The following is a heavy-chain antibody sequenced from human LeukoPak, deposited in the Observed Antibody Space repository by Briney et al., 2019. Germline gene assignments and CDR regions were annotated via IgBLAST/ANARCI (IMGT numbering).Heavy chain of an antibody. D-gene: IGHD6-13*01. Sequence: SETLSLTCTVSGGSIKSYYWSWIRQHPGKGLEWIGYIYYSGSTYYNPSLKSRVTISVDTSKNQFSLKLSSVTAADTAVYYCARDSRAAAAGTSGFDYWGQGTLVTVSS. J-gene: IGHJ4*02. CDR3: ARDSRAAAAGTSGFDY. CDR1: GGSIKSYY. V-gene: IGHV4-59*06. CDR2: IYYSGST.